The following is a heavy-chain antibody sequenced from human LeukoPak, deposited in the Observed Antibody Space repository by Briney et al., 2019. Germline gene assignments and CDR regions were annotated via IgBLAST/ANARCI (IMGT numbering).Heavy chain of an antibody. Sequence: ASVKVSCKASGYTFSGNNIYWVRQAPGQGLEWMGWINPNSGGTIYAQKFQGRVTMTRDTSISTAYMELSRLISDDTAVYSCARGVGSSWFDPWGQGTLVTVSS. CDR3: ARGVGSSWFDP. V-gene: IGHV1-2*02. J-gene: IGHJ5*02. CDR1: GYTFSGNN. CDR2: INPNSGGT. D-gene: IGHD1-26*01.